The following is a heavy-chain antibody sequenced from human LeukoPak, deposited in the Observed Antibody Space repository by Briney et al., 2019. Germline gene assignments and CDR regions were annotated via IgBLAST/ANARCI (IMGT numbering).Heavy chain of an antibody. J-gene: IGHJ4*02. CDR3: ARGGLDTRRGGYFDY. D-gene: IGHD5-18*01. CDR2: ISHSGGT. Sequence: SETLSLTCGVYGGSFSGYYWSWIRQPPGKGLEWIGEISHSGGTYYNPSLRSRVTVSVDTSKSQFSLRLSSVTAADTAVYYCARGGLDTRRGGYFDYWGQGILVTVSS. V-gene: IGHV4-34*01. CDR1: GGSFSGYY.